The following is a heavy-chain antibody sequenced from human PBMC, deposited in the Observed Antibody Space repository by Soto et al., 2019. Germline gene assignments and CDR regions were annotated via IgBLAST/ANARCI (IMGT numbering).Heavy chain of an antibody. CDR2: INHSGST. V-gene: IGHV4-34*01. D-gene: IGHD3-22*01. J-gene: IGHJ6*02. CDR3: ARGPRTYYYDSSGYYNKRNYYYYGMDV. Sequence: QPPGKGLEWIGEINHSGSTNYNPSLKSRVTISVDTSKNQFSLKLSSVTAADTAVYYCARGPRTYYYDSSGYYNKRNYYYYGMDVWGQGTTVTVSS.